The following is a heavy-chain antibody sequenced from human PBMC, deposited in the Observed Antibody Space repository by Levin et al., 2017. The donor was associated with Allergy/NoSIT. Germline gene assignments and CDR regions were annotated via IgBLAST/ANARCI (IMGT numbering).Heavy chain of an antibody. V-gene: IGHV1-2*02. CDR3: ARDKALSSSWPYYYYGMDV. CDR1: GYTFTGYY. Sequence: ASVKVSCKASGYTFTGYYMHWVRQAPGQGLEWMGWINPNSGGTNYAQKFQGRVTMTRDTSISTAYMELSRLRSDDTAVYYCARDKALSSSWPYYYYGMDVWGQGTTVTVSS. J-gene: IGHJ6*02. D-gene: IGHD6-13*01. CDR2: INPNSGGT.